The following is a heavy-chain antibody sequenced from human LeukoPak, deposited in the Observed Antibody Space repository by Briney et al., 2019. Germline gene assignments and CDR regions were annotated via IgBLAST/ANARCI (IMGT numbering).Heavy chain of an antibody. CDR2: ISAHNGNT. J-gene: IGHJ4*02. Sequence: ASVKFSCKASGYTFTSYGISWVRQAPGQGLEWMGWISAHNGNTNYAQKLQGRVTMTTDTSTSTAYMELRSLRSDDTAVYYCARVPFLGYCSSTSCYPQNYWGQGTLVTVSS. CDR1: GYTFTSYG. V-gene: IGHV1-18*01. D-gene: IGHD2-2*01. CDR3: ARVPFLGYCSSTSCYPQNY.